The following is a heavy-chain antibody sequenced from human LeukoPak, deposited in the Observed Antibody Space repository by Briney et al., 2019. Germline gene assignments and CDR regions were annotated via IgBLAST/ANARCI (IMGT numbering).Heavy chain of an antibody. CDR3: ARVGALGLRGSGWFDP. Sequence: ASVKVSCKVSGYTLTELSMHWVRQAPGKGLEWMGGFDPEDGETIYAQKFQGRVTMTEDTSTDTAYMELSSLRSEDTAVYYCARVGALGLRGSGWFDPWGQGTLVTVSS. CDR1: GYTLTELS. CDR2: FDPEDGET. J-gene: IGHJ5*02. V-gene: IGHV1-24*01. D-gene: IGHD5-12*01.